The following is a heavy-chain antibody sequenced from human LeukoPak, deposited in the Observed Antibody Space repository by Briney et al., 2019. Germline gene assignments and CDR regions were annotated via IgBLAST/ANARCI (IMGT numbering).Heavy chain of an antibody. V-gene: IGHV3-23*01. D-gene: IGHD2-21*01. CDR2: ISGSGGST. Sequence: GGSLRISCAASGFTFSTYAMTWVRQAPGKGLEWVSAISGSGGSTFYADSVKGRFTISRDNSKNTLYLQLNSLRAEDTAVYYCAKGDLYTRSDVFDVWGQGTMVTVSS. J-gene: IGHJ3*01. CDR1: GFTFSTYA. CDR3: AKGDLYTRSDVFDV.